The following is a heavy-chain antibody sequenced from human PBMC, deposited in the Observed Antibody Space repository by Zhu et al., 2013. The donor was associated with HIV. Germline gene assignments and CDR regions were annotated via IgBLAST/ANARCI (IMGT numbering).Heavy chain of an antibody. CDR2: INHSGRI. CDR1: GGSFSDYY. D-gene: IGHD2-21*01. CDR3: VRRPIVVTSTWLRGGAVASIDS. Sequence: VQLQQWGAGLVEPSETLSLTCAVYGGSFSDYYWSWIRQPPDKGLEWIGEINHSGRINDNPSLKSRVTISVDTAKNQFSLKLSSVTAADTAVYYCVRRPIVVTSTWLRGGAVASIDSWGQGLPRHRLL. V-gene: IGHV4-34*01. J-gene: IGHJ4*02.